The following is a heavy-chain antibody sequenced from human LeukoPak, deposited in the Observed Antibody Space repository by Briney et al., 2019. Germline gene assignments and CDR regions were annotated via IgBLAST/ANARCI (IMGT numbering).Heavy chain of an antibody. D-gene: IGHD6-19*01. CDR2: ISSSSSYI. CDR1: GFTFSSYS. V-gene: IGHV3-21*01. CDR3: ARGSGSGWFF. J-gene: IGHJ4*02. Sequence: MTGGSLRLSCAASGFTFSSYSMNWVRQAPGKGLEWVSSISSSSSYIYYADSVKGRFTISRDNAKNSLYLQMNSLRAEDTAVYYCARGSGSGWFFWGQGTLVTVSS.